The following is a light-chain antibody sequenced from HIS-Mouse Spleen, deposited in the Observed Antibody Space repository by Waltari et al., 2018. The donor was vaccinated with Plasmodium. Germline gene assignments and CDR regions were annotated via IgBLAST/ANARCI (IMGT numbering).Light chain of an antibody. CDR1: ALPNKY. J-gene: IGLJ3*02. CDR3: YSTDSSGNHRV. CDR2: EDS. V-gene: IGLV3-10*01. Sequence: SYELTQPPSVSVSPGQTARITCSGDALPNKYAYWYQQKSGQAPVLVINEDSKRPSGIPEGFSGSSSGTMDTLTISGAQVEDEADYYCYSTDSSGNHRVFGGGTKLTVL.